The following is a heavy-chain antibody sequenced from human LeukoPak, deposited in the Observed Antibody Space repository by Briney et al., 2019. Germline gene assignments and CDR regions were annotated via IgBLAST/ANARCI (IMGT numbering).Heavy chain of an antibody. V-gene: IGHV1-46*01. CDR3: ARDASSGWPHFDY. J-gene: IGHJ4*02. D-gene: IGHD6-19*01. CDR2: INPSGGST. Sequence: ASEKVSCKASGYTFTSYYMHWVRQAPGQGLEWMGIINPSGGSTSYAQKFQGRVTMTRDTSTGTVYMELSSLRSEDTAVYYCARDASSGWPHFDYWGQGTLVTVSS. CDR1: GYTFTSYY.